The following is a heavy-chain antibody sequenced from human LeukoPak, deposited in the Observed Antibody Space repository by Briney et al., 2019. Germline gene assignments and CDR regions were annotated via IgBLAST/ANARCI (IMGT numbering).Heavy chain of an antibody. CDR2: INHSGST. J-gene: IGHJ4*02. CDR3: ASIAVAAKDFDY. Sequence: PSETLSLTCAVYGGSFSGYYWSWTRQPPGKGLEWIGEINHSGSTNYNPSLKSRVTISVDTSKNQFSLKLSSVTAADTAVYYCASIAVAAKDFDYWGQGTLVTVSS. V-gene: IGHV4-34*01. D-gene: IGHD6-19*01. CDR1: GGSFSGYY.